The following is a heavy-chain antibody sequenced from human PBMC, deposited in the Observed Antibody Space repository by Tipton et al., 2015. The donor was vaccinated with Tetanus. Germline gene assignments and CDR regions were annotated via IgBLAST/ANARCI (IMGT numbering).Heavy chain of an antibody. CDR1: GGSINSYY. J-gene: IGHJ4*02. CDR3: ARIRQVGKPGPFFDY. V-gene: IGHV4-59*01. Sequence: TLSLTCTVSGGSINSYYWSWIRQPPGKGLEWIGYIYYSGSTNYNPSLRSQVTISVDTSKNQFSLKLSSVTAADTAVYYCARIRQVGKPGPFFDYWGQGTLVTVSS. CDR2: IYYSGST. D-gene: IGHD7-27*01.